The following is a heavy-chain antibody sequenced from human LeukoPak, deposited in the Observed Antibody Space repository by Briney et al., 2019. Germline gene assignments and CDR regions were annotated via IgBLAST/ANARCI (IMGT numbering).Heavy chain of an antibody. CDR2: INPNSGGT. CDR3: ARDPDYGDYADAFDI. Sequence: ASVKVSCKASGYTFTGYYMHWVRQAPGQGLGWMGWINPNSGGTNYAQKLQGRVTMTRDTSISTAYMELSRLRSDDTAVYYCARDPDYGDYADAFDIWGQGTMVTVSS. CDR1: GYTFTGYY. J-gene: IGHJ3*02. D-gene: IGHD4-17*01. V-gene: IGHV1-2*02.